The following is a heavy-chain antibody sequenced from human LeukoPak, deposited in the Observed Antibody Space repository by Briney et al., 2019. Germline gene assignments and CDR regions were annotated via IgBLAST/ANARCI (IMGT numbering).Heavy chain of an antibody. CDR1: GFIFSSYA. CDR3: ARGVAQNGNPNYFDP. D-gene: IGHD2-15*01. V-gene: IGHV3-33*01. J-gene: IGHJ5*02. Sequence: GTSLRLSCAASGFIFSSYAMHGVRQAPGTGREWVAVIWSDGSRQYYLDSVKGRFTISRDNSKNTLYLQMNSLRAEDTAVYSCARGVAQNGNPNYFDPWGRGTLVTVSS. CDR2: IWSDGSRQ.